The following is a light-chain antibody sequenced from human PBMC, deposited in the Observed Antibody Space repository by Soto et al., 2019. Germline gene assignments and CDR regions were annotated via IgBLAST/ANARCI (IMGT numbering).Light chain of an antibody. CDR1: RSDVGGYNY. Sequence: QSVLTQPASVSGSPGQSSTISCTGPRSDVGGYNYVSWYQQHPGKAPKFMIYDVSNRPSGVSNRFSGSKSGNTASLTISGLQAEDEADYYCSSYTTSNTRQIVFGTGTKVTVL. CDR3: SSYTTSNTRQIV. V-gene: IGLV2-14*01. J-gene: IGLJ1*01. CDR2: DVS.